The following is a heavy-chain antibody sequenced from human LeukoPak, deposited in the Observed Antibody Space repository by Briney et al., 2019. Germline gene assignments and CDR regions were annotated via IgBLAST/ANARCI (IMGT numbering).Heavy chain of an antibody. Sequence: GGSLRLSCAASGFTFSSYWMHWVRQAPGKGLVWVSSITSDGSIATYADSVKGRFTISRDDARNTLYLQMNSLKADDTAVYYCARENWGLSDSWGQGTLVTVSS. V-gene: IGHV3-74*03. CDR2: ITSDGSIA. CDR3: ARENWGLSDS. CDR1: GFTFSSYW. D-gene: IGHD2/OR15-2a*01. J-gene: IGHJ4*02.